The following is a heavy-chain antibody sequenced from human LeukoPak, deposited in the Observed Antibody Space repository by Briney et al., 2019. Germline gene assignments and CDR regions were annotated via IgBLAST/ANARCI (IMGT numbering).Heavy chain of an antibody. CDR1: GFTFSSYA. Sequence: GGSLRLSCAASGFTFSSYAMSWVRQAPGKGLEWVSAISGSGGSTYYADSVKGRFTISRDNSKNTLYLQMNSLRAEDTAVYYCAKDLSRIVVVPAGGYSFDYWGQGTLVTVSS. V-gene: IGHV3-23*01. CDR3: AKDLSRIVVVPAGGYSFDY. CDR2: ISGSGGST. D-gene: IGHD2-2*01. J-gene: IGHJ4*02.